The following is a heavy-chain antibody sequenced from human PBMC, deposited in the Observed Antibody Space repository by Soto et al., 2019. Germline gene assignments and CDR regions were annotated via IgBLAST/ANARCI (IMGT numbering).Heavy chain of an antibody. J-gene: IGHJ5*02. V-gene: IGHV3-30*18. D-gene: IGHD6-19*01. Sequence: QVQLVESGGGVVQPGRSLRLSCAASGFSFRTHGMHWVRQAPGKGLEWVAVISNDGKDRYYADSVEGRFTISRDNSRNSLYLQMSSLRDEDTAVYYCAKYVYSTCWDVPFDPWGQGTLVIVSS. CDR3: AKYVYSTCWDVPFDP. CDR2: ISNDGKDR. CDR1: GFSFRTHG.